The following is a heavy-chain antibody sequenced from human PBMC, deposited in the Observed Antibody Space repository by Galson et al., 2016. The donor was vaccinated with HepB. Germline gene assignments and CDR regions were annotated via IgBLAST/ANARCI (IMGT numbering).Heavy chain of an antibody. D-gene: IGHD3-10*01. V-gene: IGHV4-39*01. CDR3: ARLVEGGSNYFDY. CDR1: GGSISGAPYS. CDR2: INYNGHT. Sequence: SETLSLTCTVSGGSISGAPYSYCWVRQPPGKGLAWIGSINYNGHTNYNGSLEHRVTLSVDTSNHQFSLTLRSVIDSDTAVYFCARLVEGGSNYFDYWGQGALATVSS. J-gene: IGHJ4*02.